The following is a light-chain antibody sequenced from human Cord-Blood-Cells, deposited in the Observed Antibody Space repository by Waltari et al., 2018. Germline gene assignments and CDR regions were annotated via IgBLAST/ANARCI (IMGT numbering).Light chain of an antibody. J-gene: IGLJ1*01. CDR1: TTDADGYHH. Sequence: QSPLPQPPSRSGSPGPAISTSRTVTTTDADGYHHVSWYQQHPGNAPKLMIYDVSNRPSGVSNRFSGSKSGNTASLTISGLQAEDEADYYCSSYTSSSTRYVFGTGTKVTVL. CDR2: DVS. CDR3: SSYTSSSTRYV. V-gene: IGLV2-14*01.